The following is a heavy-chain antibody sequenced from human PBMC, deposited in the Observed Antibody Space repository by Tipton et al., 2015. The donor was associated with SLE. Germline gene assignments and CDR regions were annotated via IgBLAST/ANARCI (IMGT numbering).Heavy chain of an antibody. V-gene: IGHV3-48*03. J-gene: IGHJ4*02. CDR2: ISSSGRTI. CDR3: TRGGADF. CDR1: GFTFSSYE. Sequence: SLRLSCAASGFTFSSYEMNWVRQAPGKGLEWVSYISSSGRTIYYADSVKGRFTISRDNAKNSLYLRMNSLRAEDTAVYYCTRGGADFWGRGILVTVSS.